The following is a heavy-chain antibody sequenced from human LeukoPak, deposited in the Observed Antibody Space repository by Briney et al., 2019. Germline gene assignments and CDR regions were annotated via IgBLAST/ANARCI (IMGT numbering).Heavy chain of an antibody. CDR2: IRSKAYGGTT. Sequence: GGSLRLSCTASGFTFGDYAMSWVRQAPGKGLEWVGFIRSKAYGGTTEYAASVEGRFTISRDDSKSIAYLQMNSLKTEDTAVYYCTRDASIVVVPAATRYYYYYYGMDVWGQGTTVTVSS. CDR1: GFTFGDYA. V-gene: IGHV3-49*04. CDR3: TRDASIVVVPAATRYYYYYYGMDV. D-gene: IGHD2-2*01. J-gene: IGHJ6*02.